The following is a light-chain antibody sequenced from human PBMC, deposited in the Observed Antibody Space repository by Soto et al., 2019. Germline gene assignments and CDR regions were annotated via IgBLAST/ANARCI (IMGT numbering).Light chain of an antibody. CDR3: SSYTSSSPYV. CDR2: DVS. J-gene: IGLJ1*01. Sequence: QSALTQPASVSGSPGHSITISCTGTSSDVGGYNYVSWYQQYPGKAPKLMIYDVSNRPSGVSNRFSGSKSGNTASLTISGLQAEDEADYYCSSYTSSSPYVFGTGTKVTVL. CDR1: SSDVGGYNY. V-gene: IGLV2-14*01.